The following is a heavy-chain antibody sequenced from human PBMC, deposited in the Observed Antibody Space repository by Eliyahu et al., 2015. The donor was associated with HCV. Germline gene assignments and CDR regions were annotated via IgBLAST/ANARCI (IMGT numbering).Heavy chain of an antibody. J-gene: IGHJ6*02. V-gene: IGHV3-7*01. CDR1: AFTFSSYW. CDR3: AREGRKDAMDV. Sequence: EVQLVEAGGGLVQPGGSLRLSCRGSAFTFSSYWMHWVRQAPGKGLEWVANINEDGGEKNHVDSVRGRFTISRDNIKNAVYLQMNSLRVDDTAVYYCAREGRKDAMDVWGQGTTVTVSS. CDR2: INEDGGEK.